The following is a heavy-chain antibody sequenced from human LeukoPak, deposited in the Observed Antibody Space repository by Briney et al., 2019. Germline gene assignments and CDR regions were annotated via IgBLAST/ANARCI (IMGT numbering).Heavy chain of an antibody. D-gene: IGHD6-13*01. V-gene: IGHV1-46*01. J-gene: IGHJ4*02. CDR3: AAFVAVAGKEVDF. CDR1: GYTFSNYN. Sequence: ASVKVSCKASGYTFSNYNMNWVRQAPGQGLEWMRLINPSAISTDYAQKFQGRVTMTRDTSTTTVYMELSSLRSEDTAVYYCAAFVAVAGKEVDFWGQGTLATVSS. CDR2: INPSAIST.